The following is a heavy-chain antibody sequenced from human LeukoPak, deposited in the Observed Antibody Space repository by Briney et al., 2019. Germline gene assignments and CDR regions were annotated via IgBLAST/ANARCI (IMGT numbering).Heavy chain of an antibody. D-gene: IGHD2-2*02. CDR1: GGTFSSYA. CDR3: ASRSYCSSTSCYKGTYWYFDL. CDR2: IIPILGIA. V-gene: IGHV1-69*04. Sequence: SVKVSCKASGGTFSSYAISWVRQAPGQGLEWMGRIIPILGIANYAQKFQGRVTITADKSTSTAYMELSSLRSEDTAVYYCASRSYCSSTSCYKGTYWYFDLWGRGTLVTVSS. J-gene: IGHJ2*01.